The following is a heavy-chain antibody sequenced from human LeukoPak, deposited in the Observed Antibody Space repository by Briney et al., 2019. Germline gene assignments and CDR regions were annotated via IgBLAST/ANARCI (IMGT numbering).Heavy chain of an antibody. J-gene: IGHJ5*02. D-gene: IGHD3-3*01. CDR1: GGTFSSYA. V-gene: IGHV1-69*01. CDR3: ARAPLVPREGLRSAMAFDP. CDR2: IIPIFGTA. Sequence: SVKVSCKASGGTFSSYAISWVRQAPGQGLEWMGGIIPIFGTANYAQKFLGRVTITADESTSTAYMELSSLRSEDTAVYYCARAPLVPREGLRSAMAFDPWGQGTLVTVSS.